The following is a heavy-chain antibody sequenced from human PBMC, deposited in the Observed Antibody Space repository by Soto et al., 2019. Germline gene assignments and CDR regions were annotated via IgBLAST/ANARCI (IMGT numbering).Heavy chain of an antibody. CDR2: IIPILGIA. J-gene: IGHJ5*02. Sequence: QVQLVQSGAEVKKPGSSVKVSCKASGGTFSSYTISWVRQAPGQGLEWMGRIIPILGIANYAQKFQGRVTSTADKSTSIAHMEQSSLRSEDRAVYYCARYTIDSTVTTAPLVYLWFDPWGQRTLVTVSS. CDR3: ARYTIDSTVTTAPLVYLWFDP. V-gene: IGHV1-69*02. CDR1: GGTFSSYT. D-gene: IGHD4-17*01.